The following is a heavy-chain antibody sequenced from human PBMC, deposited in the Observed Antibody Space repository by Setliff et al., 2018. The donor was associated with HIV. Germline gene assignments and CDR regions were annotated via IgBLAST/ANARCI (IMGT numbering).Heavy chain of an antibody. J-gene: IGHJ4*02. D-gene: IGHD1-1*01. CDR2: IYPGDSET. CDR3: ARPRGYNSGGQGHFFDY. Sequence: GESLKISCRASGYAFVTYWIGWLRQMPGKGLEWMAIIYPGDSETRYNPPFQGQVTISADKSINTTYLQWSRLRASDTAVYYCARPRGYNSGGQGHFFDYWAQGTLVTVSS. V-gene: IGHV5-51*01. CDR1: GYAFVTYW.